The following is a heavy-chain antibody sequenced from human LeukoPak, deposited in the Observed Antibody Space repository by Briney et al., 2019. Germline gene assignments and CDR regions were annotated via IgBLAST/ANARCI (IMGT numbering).Heavy chain of an antibody. J-gene: IGHJ4*02. V-gene: IGHV4-59*01. CDR1: GGSISSYY. CDR3: ATDHYDSSGTFDY. CDR2: IYYSGST. Sequence: PSETLSLTCTVSGGSISSYYWSWLRQPPGKGLEWIGYIYYSGSTNYNPSLKSRVTISVDTSKNQFSLKLSSVTAADTAVYYCATDHYDSSGTFDYWGQGTLVTVSS. D-gene: IGHD3-22*01.